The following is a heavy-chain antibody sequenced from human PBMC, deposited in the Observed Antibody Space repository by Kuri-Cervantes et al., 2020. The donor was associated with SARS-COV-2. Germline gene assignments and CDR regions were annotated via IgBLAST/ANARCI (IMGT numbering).Heavy chain of an antibody. J-gene: IGHJ4*02. CDR2: IYSGGST. Sequence: GESLKIPCLTSGFVFDFYEMNWVRQAPGKGLEWVSVIYSGGSTYYADSVKGRFTISRDNSKNTLYLQMNSLRAEDTAVYYCASIVTGDSSGYYWGQGTLVTVSS. D-gene: IGHD3-22*01. V-gene: IGHV3-53*01. CDR3: ASIVTGDSSGYY. CDR1: GFVFDFYE.